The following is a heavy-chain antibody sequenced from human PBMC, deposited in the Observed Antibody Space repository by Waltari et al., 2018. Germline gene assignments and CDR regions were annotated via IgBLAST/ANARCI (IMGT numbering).Heavy chain of an antibody. CDR2: ISHTANT. CDR1: GGSINKTDSR. D-gene: IGHD2-15*01. CDR3: ARGAGGYYSAIGWFDP. Sequence: QLQLQVSGPGLVKPSETLSLTCFVSGGSINKTDSRWDWPRQSPGKGLEWIGSISHTANTHYSLSLKRRITISVDTSKNSFSLKVTSVTAADTAVYYCARGAGGYYSAIGWFDPWAQGTLVTVST. J-gene: IGHJ5*02. V-gene: IGHV4-39*07.